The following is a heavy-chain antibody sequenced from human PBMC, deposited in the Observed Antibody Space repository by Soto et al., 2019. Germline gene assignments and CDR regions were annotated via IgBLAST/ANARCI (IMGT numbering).Heavy chain of an antibody. J-gene: IGHJ3*02. CDR3: ARDHESTRDAFDI. V-gene: IGHV3-7*01. CDR2: IKQDGSEK. Sequence: PGGSLRLSCAASGFTFSSYWMSWVRQAPGKGLEWVANIKQDGSEKYYVDSVKGRFTISRDNAKNSLYLQMNSLRAEDTAVYYCARDHESTRDAFDIWGQGKMVTVSS. CDR1: GFTFSSYW. D-gene: IGHD4-4*01.